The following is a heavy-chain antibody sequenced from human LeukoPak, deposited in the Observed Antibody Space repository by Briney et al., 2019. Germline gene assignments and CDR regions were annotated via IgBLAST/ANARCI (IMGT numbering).Heavy chain of an antibody. V-gene: IGHV3-7*01. D-gene: IGHD2-2*01. CDR1: GFTFSSYW. Sequence: PGGSLRLSCAASGFTFSSYWMSWVRQAPGKGLEWVANIKQDGSEKYYVDSVKGRFTISRDNAKNSLYLQMNSLRAEDTAVYYCARVYFSGYQLLPSWTNWFDPWGQGTLVTVSS. J-gene: IGHJ5*02. CDR3: ARVYFSGYQLLPSWTNWFDP. CDR2: IKQDGSEK.